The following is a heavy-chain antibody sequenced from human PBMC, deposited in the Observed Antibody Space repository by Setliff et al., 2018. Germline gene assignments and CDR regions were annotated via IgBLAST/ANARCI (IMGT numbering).Heavy chain of an antibody. J-gene: IGHJ5*02. CDR2: IFYRGTT. D-gene: IGHD2-15*01. Sequence: PSETLSLTCSVSGASISSNVWSWIRQPPGRGLEWIGTIFYRGTTYYNLSLKRPVTISLDASKNQFSLTLTSLTAADTAVYYCARQRVVVGAPSWFDPWGQGTLVTVS. CDR1: GASISSNV. V-gene: IGHV4-59*08. CDR3: ARQRVVVGAPSWFDP.